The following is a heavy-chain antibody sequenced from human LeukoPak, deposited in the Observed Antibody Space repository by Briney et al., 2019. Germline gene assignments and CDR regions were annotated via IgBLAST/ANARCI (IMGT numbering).Heavy chain of an antibody. Sequence: PGGSLRLSCAASGFTFSSYAMHWVRQAPGKGLKWVSAISGSGGSTYYADSVKGRITISRDNSKNTLYLQMNSLRAEDTAVYYCAKDSPTPGFWSGYYFPNYYYYYYMDVWGKGTTVTVSS. J-gene: IGHJ6*03. V-gene: IGHV3-23*01. CDR1: GFTFSSYA. CDR3: AKDSPTPGFWSGYYFPNYYYYYYMDV. CDR2: ISGSGGST. D-gene: IGHD3-3*01.